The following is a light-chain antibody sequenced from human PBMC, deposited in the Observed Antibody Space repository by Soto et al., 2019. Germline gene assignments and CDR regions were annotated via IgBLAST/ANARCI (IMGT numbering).Light chain of an antibody. CDR1: QSVSSY. CDR2: DAS. Sequence: DIVLKQSLATLSSSLGERATLSSRASQSVSSYLAWYQQKPGQAPRLLIYDASNRATGIPARFSGSGSGTDFTLTISSLEPEDFAVYYCQQRSNWPLTFGGGTKVDIK. J-gene: IGKJ4*01. CDR3: QQRSNWPLT. V-gene: IGKV3-11*01.